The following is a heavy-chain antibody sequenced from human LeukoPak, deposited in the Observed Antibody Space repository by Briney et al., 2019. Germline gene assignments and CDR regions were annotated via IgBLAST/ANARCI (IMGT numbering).Heavy chain of an antibody. CDR2: IYPGDSDT. D-gene: IGHD2-2*01. CDR1: GYSFTSYW. CDR3: ARQSSSSTQLYYYYGLDV. V-gene: IGHV5-51*01. J-gene: IGHJ6*02. Sequence: GESLKISCKGSGYSFTSYWIGWVRQMPGKGLEWMGIIYPGDSDTKYSPSFQGQVTISADKSISTAYLQWSSLKASDTAMYYCARQSSSSTQLYYYYGLDVWGQGNPGHRLL.